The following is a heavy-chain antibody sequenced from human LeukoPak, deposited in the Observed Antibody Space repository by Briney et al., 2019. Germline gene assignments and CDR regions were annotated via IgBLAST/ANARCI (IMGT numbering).Heavy chain of an antibody. V-gene: IGHV4-38-2*01. Sequence: SETLSLTCGVSGDSISSDGHSWSWIRQPPGKGLEWIGSIYHSGSTYYNPSLKSRVTISVDTSKNQFSLKLSSVTAADTAVYYCARTDYGDHGDYWGQGTLVTVSS. CDR3: ARTDYGDHGDY. J-gene: IGHJ4*02. CDR1: GDSISSDGHS. D-gene: IGHD4-17*01. CDR2: IYHSGST.